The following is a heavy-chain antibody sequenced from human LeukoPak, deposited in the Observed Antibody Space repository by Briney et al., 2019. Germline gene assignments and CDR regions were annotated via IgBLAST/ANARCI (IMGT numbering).Heavy chain of an antibody. CDR2: MYLGGTT. Sequence: SGTLSLTCIVSGGSISSLNLWSWLRQPPGKGLEWIGEMYLGGTTNFNPSLKSRVTILIDKSKNQLSLQLTSVTAADTAVYYCAGLEGRYSTDWSYFSDYWGQGALVTVSS. CDR3: AGLEGRYSTDWSYFSDY. CDR1: GGSISSLNL. V-gene: IGHV4-4*02. J-gene: IGHJ4*02. D-gene: IGHD6-19*01.